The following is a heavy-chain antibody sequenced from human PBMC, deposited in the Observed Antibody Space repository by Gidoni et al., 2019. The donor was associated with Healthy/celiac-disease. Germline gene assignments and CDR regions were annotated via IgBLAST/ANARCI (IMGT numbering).Heavy chain of an antibody. CDR3: TRDPVVPAAPGLRDY. Sequence: EVQLVESGGGLVQPGRSLRLSCTASGFTFGDYAMSWVRQAPGKGLEWVGFIRSKADGGTTEYAASVKGRFTISRDDSKSIAYLQMNSLKTEDTAVYYCTRDPVVPAAPGLRDYWGQGTLVTVSS. CDR2: IRSKADGGTT. V-gene: IGHV3-49*04. D-gene: IGHD2-2*01. J-gene: IGHJ4*02. CDR1: GFTFGDYA.